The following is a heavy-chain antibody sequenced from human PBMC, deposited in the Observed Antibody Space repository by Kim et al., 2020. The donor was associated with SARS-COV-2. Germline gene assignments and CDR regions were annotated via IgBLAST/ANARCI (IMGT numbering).Heavy chain of an antibody. Sequence: GGSLRLSCAASGFTFDNYAMNWVRQAPGKGLEWVSSLSGSGSNTYYADSVKGRFTISRDNSKNTVYLQMNSLRVEDTAIYYCAKDGGGWYTSGWYYFDNWGQGMLVTVSS. CDR2: LSGSGSNT. CDR3: AKDGGGWYTSGWYYFDN. J-gene: IGHJ4*02. D-gene: IGHD6-19*01. V-gene: IGHV3-23*01. CDR1: GFTFDNYA.